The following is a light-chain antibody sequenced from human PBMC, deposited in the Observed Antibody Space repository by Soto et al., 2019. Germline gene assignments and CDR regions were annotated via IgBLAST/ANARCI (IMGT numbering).Light chain of an antibody. V-gene: IGKV3-15*01. CDR3: QQYNNWPPWT. J-gene: IGKJ1*01. CDR2: GAS. CDR1: QSVSSN. Sequence: EIVLTQSPGTLSLSPGERATLSCRASQSVSSNLAWYQQKPGQAPRLLIYGASTRATGIPARFSGSGSGIEFTLTISSLQSEDFAVYYCQQYNNWPPWTFGQGTKVDIK.